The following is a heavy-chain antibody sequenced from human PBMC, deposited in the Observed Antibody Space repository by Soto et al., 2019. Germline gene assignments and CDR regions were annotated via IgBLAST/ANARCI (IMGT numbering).Heavy chain of an antibody. CDR3: ARGRIAAAGNWFDP. CDR1: GGSISSYY. Sequence: SETLSLTCTVSGGSISSYYWSWIRQPAGKGLEWIGRIYTSGSTNYNPSLKSRVTMSVDTSKNQFSLKLSSVTAADTAVYYCARGRIAAAGNWFDPWGQGTLVTVSS. D-gene: IGHD6-13*01. V-gene: IGHV4-4*07. J-gene: IGHJ5*02. CDR2: IYTSGST.